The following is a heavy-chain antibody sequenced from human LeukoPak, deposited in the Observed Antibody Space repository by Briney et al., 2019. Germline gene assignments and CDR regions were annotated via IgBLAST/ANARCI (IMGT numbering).Heavy chain of an antibody. D-gene: IGHD1-26*01. J-gene: IGHJ6*02. CDR1: GFTFSSYA. CDR2: ISYDGSNK. V-gene: IGHV3-30*04. Sequence: GGSLRLSCAASGFTFSSYAMHWVRQAPGQGLEWVAVISYDGSNKYYADSVKGRFTISRDNSKNTLYLQMNSLRAEDTAVYYCGRDYSGSPYDGMDVWGQGTTVTVSS. CDR3: GRDYSGSPYDGMDV.